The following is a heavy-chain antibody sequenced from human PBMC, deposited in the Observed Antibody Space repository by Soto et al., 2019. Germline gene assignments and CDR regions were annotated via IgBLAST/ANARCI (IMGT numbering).Heavy chain of an antibody. Sequence: QVQLVQSGAEVKEPGASVRVSCKASGYTFTSHSLHWARQAPGQGLEWMGWIIVSHGSPRYAPQFQGRLTFGTYTFTSTAYMELTRLTPADTVVYYCAREPEDGVPVDYCGQGTHVGVSS. CDR2: IIVSHGSP. V-gene: IGHV1-3*01. CDR3: AREPEDGVPVDY. CDR1: GYTFTSHS. D-gene: IGHD2-8*01. J-gene: IGHJ4*02.